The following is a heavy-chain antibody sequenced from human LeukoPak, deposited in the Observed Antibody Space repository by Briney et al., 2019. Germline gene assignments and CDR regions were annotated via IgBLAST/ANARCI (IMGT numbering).Heavy chain of an antibody. Sequence: GGSLRLSCAASGFTFSSNYMSWVRQAPGKGLEWVSVIYSGGSTYYADSVKGRFTISRDNSKNTLYIQMNSLRAQDKAVYHCARVLGSMYYYGSGSYPEQYFQHWGQGTLVTVSS. CDR3: ARVLGSMYYYGSGSYPEQYFQH. CDR1: GFTFSSNY. CDR2: IYSGGST. D-gene: IGHD3-10*01. J-gene: IGHJ1*01. V-gene: IGHV3-66*01.